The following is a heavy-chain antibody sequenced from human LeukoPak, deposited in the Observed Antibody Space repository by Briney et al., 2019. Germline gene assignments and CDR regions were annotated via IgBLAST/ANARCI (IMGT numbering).Heavy chain of an antibody. Sequence: SQTLSLTCTVSGGSISSGSYYWSWIRQPAGKGLEWIGRIYTSGSTNYNPSLKSRVTISEDTSKNQFSLKLSSVTAADTAVYYCARAMCSGSYYYYYGMDVWGQGTTVTVSS. J-gene: IGHJ6*02. V-gene: IGHV4-61*02. CDR3: ARAMCSGSYYYYYGMDV. CDR2: IYTSGST. D-gene: IGHD1-26*01. CDR1: GGSISSGSYY.